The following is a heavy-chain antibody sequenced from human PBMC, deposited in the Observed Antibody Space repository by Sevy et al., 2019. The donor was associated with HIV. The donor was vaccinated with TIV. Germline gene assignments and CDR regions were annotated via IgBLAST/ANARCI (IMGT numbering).Heavy chain of an antibody. V-gene: IGHV3-7*01. Sequence: GESLKISCTASGFTFSDYWMSWVRQAPGKGLEWVANIKQDGSDKHYVDSVKGRFTISRDNAKNSLYLQMNSLRAGDTAVYYCARGVTTVTPFDYWGQGTLVTVSS. D-gene: IGHD4-17*01. CDR1: GFTFSDYW. CDR2: IKQDGSDK. J-gene: IGHJ4*02. CDR3: ARGVTTVTPFDY.